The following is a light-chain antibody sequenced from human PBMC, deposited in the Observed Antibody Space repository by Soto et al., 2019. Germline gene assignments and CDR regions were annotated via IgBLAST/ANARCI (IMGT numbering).Light chain of an antibody. CDR3: QQYETFPGT. CDR1: QSVSGW. Sequence: IQMPQSPSTLSESVVDTVTVTGRASQSVSGWLAWYQQKPGEAPKLLIYDASALPRGVPSRFSGSGYGTKLTITIASLQNDDFATYYCQQYETFPGTFGPGTQVDI. V-gene: IGKV1-5*01. CDR2: DAS. J-gene: IGKJ1*01.